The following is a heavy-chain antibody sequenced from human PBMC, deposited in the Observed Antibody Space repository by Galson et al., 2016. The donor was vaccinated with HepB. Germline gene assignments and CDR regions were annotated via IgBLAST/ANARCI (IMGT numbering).Heavy chain of an antibody. V-gene: IGHV3-74*01. J-gene: IGHJ6*02. CDR2: ISSDGSTT. CDR3: ARDWSEIDYDVLTANYYYYHYGMDV. D-gene: IGHD3-9*01. Sequence: SLRLSCAASGFTFSSYWMHWVRQAPGRGLVWVSRISSDGSTTDYADSVKGRFTISRDKVKNTVYLQMNSLRAEDTAVYYCARDWSEIDYDVLTANYYYYHYGMDVWGQGTTVTVSS. CDR1: GFTFSSYW.